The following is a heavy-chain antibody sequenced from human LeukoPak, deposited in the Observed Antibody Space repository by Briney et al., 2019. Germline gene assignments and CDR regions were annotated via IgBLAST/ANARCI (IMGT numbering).Heavy chain of an antibody. CDR3: GRGLTVVGAKYYFDY. V-gene: IGHV3-49*04. J-gene: IGHJ4*02. CDR1: GFIFGDYG. D-gene: IGHD1-26*01. Sequence: PGGSLRLSCTTTGFIFGDYGMTWVRQAPGKGLEWVGFIRSRLYGGTTEYAASVKDRFTVSRDDSKSIAYLQMNNVNTEDTAVYFCGRGLTVVGAKYYFDYWGQGTLVTVSS. CDR2: IRSRLYGGTT.